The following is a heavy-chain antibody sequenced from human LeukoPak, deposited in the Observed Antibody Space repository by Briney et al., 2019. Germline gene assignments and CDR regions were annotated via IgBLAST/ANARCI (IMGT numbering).Heavy chain of an antibody. CDR1: GITFSSYA. CDR3: AKVPRGPTYWYFDL. V-gene: IGHV3-23*01. D-gene: IGHD3-10*01. CDR2: ISGSGGST. Sequence: GGSLRLSCAASGITFSSYAMSWVRQAPGKGLEWVSGISGSGGSTYYADSVKGRFTISRDNSKDTPYLQMNSLRADDTAVYYCAKVPRGPTYWYFDLWGRGTLVTVSS. J-gene: IGHJ2*01.